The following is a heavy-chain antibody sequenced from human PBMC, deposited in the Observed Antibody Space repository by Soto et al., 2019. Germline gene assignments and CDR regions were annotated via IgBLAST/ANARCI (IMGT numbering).Heavy chain of an antibody. V-gene: IGHV3-30*18. Sequence: QVQLVESGGGVVQPGRSLRLSCAASGFTFSSYGMHWVRQAPGKGLEWVAVISYDGSNKYYADSVKGRFTISRDNSKNTLYLQMNSLRAEDKTVYYCAKIGYDSSGYYHTYYYYGMDVWGQGTTVTVSS. CDR3: AKIGYDSSGYYHTYYYYGMDV. CDR1: GFTFSSYG. CDR2: ISYDGSNK. D-gene: IGHD3-22*01. J-gene: IGHJ6*02.